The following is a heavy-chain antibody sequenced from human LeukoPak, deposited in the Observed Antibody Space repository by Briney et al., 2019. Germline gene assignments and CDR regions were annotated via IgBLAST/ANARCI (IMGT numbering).Heavy chain of an antibody. CDR3: ARGPRADYYYGMDV. CDR1: GYTFTGYY. CDR2: INPNSGGT. V-gene: IGHV1-2*02. Sequence: GASVKVSRKASGYTFTGYYMHWVRQAPGQGPEWMGWINPNSGGTNYAQKFQGRVTMTRDTSISTAYMELSRLRSDDTAVYYCARGPRADYYYGMDVWGQGTTVTVSS. J-gene: IGHJ6*02.